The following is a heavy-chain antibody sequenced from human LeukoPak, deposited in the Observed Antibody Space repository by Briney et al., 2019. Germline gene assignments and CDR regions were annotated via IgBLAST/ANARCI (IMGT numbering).Heavy chain of an antibody. D-gene: IGHD3-10*01. J-gene: IGHJ4*02. CDR2: MNPNSGNT. CDR1: GYTFTSYD. Sequence: ASVKVSCKASGYTFTSYDINWVRQATGQGLEWMGWMNPNSGNTGYAQKFQDRVTMTRNTSISTAYMELSSLRSEDTAVYYCARGRNLMVRRVIFVYWGQGTLVTVSS. V-gene: IGHV1-8*01. CDR3: ARGRNLMVRRVIFVY.